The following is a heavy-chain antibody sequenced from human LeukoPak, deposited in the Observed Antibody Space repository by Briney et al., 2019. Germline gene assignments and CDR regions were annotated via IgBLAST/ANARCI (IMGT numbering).Heavy chain of an antibody. Sequence: SETLSLTCAVYGGSFSGYYWSWIRQPPGKGLEWIGEINHSGSTNYNPSLKSRVTISVDTSKNQFSLKLSSVTAGDTAVYYCARGLFVTYDSSGYYNNYYYYYMDVWGKGTTVTVSS. CDR2: INHSGST. J-gene: IGHJ6*03. V-gene: IGHV4-34*01. D-gene: IGHD3-22*01. CDR3: ARGLFVTYDSSGYYNNYYYYYMDV. CDR1: GGSFSGYY.